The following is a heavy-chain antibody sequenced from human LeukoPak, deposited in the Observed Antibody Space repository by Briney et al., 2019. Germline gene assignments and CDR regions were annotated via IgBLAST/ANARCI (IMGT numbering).Heavy chain of an antibody. V-gene: IGHV3-15*01. CDR1: GFTFSNAW. CDR3: TTERSYHDILTGYYRYYYGMDV. J-gene: IGHJ6*04. Sequence: GGSLRLSCAASGFTFSNAWMSWVRQAPGKGLEWVGRIKSKTDGGTTDYAAPVKGRFTISRDDSKNTLYLQMNSLKTEDTAVYYCTTERSYHDILTGYYRYYYGMDVWGKGTTVTVSS. CDR2: IKSKTDGGTT. D-gene: IGHD3-9*01.